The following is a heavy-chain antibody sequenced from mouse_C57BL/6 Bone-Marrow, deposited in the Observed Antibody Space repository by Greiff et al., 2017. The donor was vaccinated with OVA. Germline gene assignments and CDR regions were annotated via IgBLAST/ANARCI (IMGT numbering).Heavy chain of an antibody. CDR2: IYPRSGNT. Sequence: QVQLQQSGAELMKPGASVKLSCKASGYTFTSYGISWVKQRTGQGLEWIGEIYPRSGNTYYNEKFKGKATLTADKSSSTAYMELRSLTSEDSAVYFCAREEGWALFAYWGQGTLVTVSA. J-gene: IGHJ3*01. CDR1: GYTFTSYG. D-gene: IGHD3-3*01. CDR3: AREEGWALFAY. V-gene: IGHV1-81*01.